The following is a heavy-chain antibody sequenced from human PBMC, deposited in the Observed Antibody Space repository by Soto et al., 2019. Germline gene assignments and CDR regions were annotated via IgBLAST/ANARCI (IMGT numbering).Heavy chain of an antibody. CDR2: ISDSDGST. J-gene: IGHJ4*02. CDR3: ANRFWLDS. Sequence: GGSLRLSCAASGFTFSSYAMSWVRQAPGKGLEWVSVISDSDGSTNYADSVKGRFTISRDNSKNTLYLQMNSLRVEDTAVYYCANRFWLDSWGQGTQVTVSS. D-gene: IGHD3-3*01. CDR1: GFTFSSYA. V-gene: IGHV3-23*01.